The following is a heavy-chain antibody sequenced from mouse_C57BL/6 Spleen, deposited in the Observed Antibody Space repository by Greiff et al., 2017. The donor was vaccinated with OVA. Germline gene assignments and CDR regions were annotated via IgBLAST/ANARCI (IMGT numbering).Heavy chain of an antibody. D-gene: IGHD1-2*01. V-gene: IGHV6-3*01. Sequence: EVMLVESGGGLVQPGGSMKLSCVASGFTFSNYWMNWVRQSPEKGLEWVAQIRLKSDNYATHYAESVKGRFTISRDDSKSSVYLQMNNLRAEDTGIYYCTSQRSSTAWYFDVWGTGTTVTVSS. J-gene: IGHJ1*03. CDR2: IRLKSDNYAT. CDR3: TSQRSSTAWYFDV. CDR1: GFTFSNYW.